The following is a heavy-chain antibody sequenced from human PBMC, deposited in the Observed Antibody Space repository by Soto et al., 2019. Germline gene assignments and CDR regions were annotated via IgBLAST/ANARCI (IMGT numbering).Heavy chain of an antibody. Sequence: PGWSLRLACASSVFTFSNYTMHWVRQAPGKGLEWVALISYDEIDKYFADAVKGRFTISRDNSKNTLHLQMDSLRAEDTAVYYCAGRSGSSDYWGRGTLVTVSS. CDR3: AGRSGSSDY. D-gene: IGHD3-10*01. CDR1: VFTFSNYT. CDR2: ISYDEIDK. J-gene: IGHJ4*02. V-gene: IGHV3-30*01.